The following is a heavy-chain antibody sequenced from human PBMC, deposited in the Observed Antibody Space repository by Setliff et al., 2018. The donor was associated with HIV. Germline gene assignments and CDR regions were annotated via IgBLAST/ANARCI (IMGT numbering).Heavy chain of an antibody. V-gene: IGHV4-38-2*01. CDR1: GYSISSGYY. D-gene: IGHD2-21*02. J-gene: IGHJ6*03. Sequence: SETLSLTCAVSGYSISSGYYWGWIRQPPGKGLEWIGSIYHSGSTYYNPSLKSRVTVSVDTSKNQFSLKLSSVTAADTAVYYCARVDKAYCGGDCYSDTGGLYYMDVWGKGTTVTVSS. CDR3: ARVDKAYCGGDCYSDTGGLYYMDV. CDR2: IYHSGST.